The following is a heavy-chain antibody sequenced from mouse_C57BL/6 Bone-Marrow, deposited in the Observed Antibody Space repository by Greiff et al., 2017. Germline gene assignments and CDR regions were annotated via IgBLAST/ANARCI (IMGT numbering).Heavy chain of an antibody. CDR3: ERDPFYYGSSDWYFDV. V-gene: IGHV5-6*01. Sequence: EVQRVESGGDLVKPGGSLKLSCAASGFTFSSYGMSWVRQTPDKRLEWVATISSGGSYTYYPDSVKVRFTISRDNAKNTLYLQMSSLKSEDTAMYYCERDPFYYGSSDWYFDVWGTGTTVTVSS. D-gene: IGHD1-1*01. CDR2: ISSGGSYT. J-gene: IGHJ1*03. CDR1: GFTFSSYG.